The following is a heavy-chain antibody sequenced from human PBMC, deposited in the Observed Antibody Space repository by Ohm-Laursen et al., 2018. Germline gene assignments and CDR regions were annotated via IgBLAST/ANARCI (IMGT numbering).Heavy chain of an antibody. CDR3: AKDPGVLALYYYYYGMDV. CDR2: ISYDGSNK. J-gene: IGHJ6*02. CDR1: GFTFSIYG. V-gene: IGHV3-30*18. D-gene: IGHD2-8*01. Sequence: SLRLSCAASGFTFSIYGIHWVRQAPGKGLEWVAVISYDGSNKYYADSVKGRFTISRDNSKNTLYLQMNSLRAEDTAVYYCAKDPGVLALYYYYYGMDVWGQGTTVTVSS.